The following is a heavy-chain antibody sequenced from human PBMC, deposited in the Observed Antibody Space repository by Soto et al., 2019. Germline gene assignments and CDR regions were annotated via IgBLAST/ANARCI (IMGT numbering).Heavy chain of an antibody. D-gene: IGHD4-4*01. V-gene: IGHV4-31*03. Sequence: QVQLQESGPGLVKPSQTLSLTCTVSGGSISSGGYYWSWIRQHPGKGLEWIGYIYYSGSTYYNPSLTRXLXIXXHTSKNQSAPKLSSVTAADTAVYYCARAYSTYFDYWGQGTLVTVSS. CDR3: ARAYSTYFDY. CDR1: GGSISSGGYY. J-gene: IGHJ4*02. CDR2: IYYSGST.